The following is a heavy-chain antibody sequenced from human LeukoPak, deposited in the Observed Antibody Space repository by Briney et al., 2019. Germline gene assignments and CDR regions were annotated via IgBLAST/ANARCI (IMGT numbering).Heavy chain of an antibody. J-gene: IGHJ4*02. D-gene: IGHD5-24*01. CDR3: ARDRYGMATSPTDFAY. V-gene: IGHV1-18*01. CDR2: ISAHNGNK. CDR1: GYSFSTYG. Sequence: GAPVKVSCKASGYSFSTYGISWVRQAPGQGPEWMGWISAHNGNKKYAEKVQDRVTMTTDTATSTAYMEVRRLRPADTAVYYCARDRYGMATSPTDFAYWGQGTLVTVSS.